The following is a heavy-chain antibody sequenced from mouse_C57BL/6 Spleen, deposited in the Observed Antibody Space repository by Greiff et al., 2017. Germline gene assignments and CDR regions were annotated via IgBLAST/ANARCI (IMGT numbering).Heavy chain of an antibody. CDR1: GFSLTSYG. V-gene: IGHV2-2*01. Sequence: VQLQQSGPGLVQPSQSLSITCTVSGFSLTSYGVHWVRQSPGKGLEWLGVIWSGGSTDYNAAFISRLSISKDNSKSQVFFKMNSLQADDTAIYYCARNSDYDYDERFAYWGQGTLVTVSA. CDR2: IWSGGST. CDR3: ARNSDYDYDERFAY. J-gene: IGHJ3*01. D-gene: IGHD2-4*01.